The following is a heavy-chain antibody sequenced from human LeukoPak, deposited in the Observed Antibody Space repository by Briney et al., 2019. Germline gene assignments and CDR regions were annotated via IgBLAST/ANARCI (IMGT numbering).Heavy chain of an antibody. D-gene: IGHD2-21*01. CDR2: IYSGGST. CDR1: GFSFGDYA. J-gene: IGHJ6*02. Sequence: GGSLRLSCTTSGFSFGDYAMSWVRQAPGKGLEWVSVIYSGGSTYYADSVKGRFTISRDNSKNTLYLQMNSLRAEDTAVYYCARADVIHYYGMDVWGQGTTVTVSS. V-gene: IGHV3-53*01. CDR3: ARADVIHYYGMDV.